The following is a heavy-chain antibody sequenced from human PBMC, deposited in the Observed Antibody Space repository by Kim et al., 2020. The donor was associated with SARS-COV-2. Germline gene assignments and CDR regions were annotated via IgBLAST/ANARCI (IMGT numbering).Heavy chain of an antibody. Sequence: GGSLRLSCAASGFTFSSYSMNWVRQAPGKGLEWVSYISSSSSTIYYADSVKGRFTISRDNAKNSLYLQMNSLRDEDTAVYYCARVHSRYSSGWYKYFDYWGQGTLVTVSS. CDR1: GFTFSSYS. CDR2: ISSSSSTI. CDR3: ARVHSRYSSGWYKYFDY. V-gene: IGHV3-48*02. J-gene: IGHJ4*02. D-gene: IGHD6-19*01.